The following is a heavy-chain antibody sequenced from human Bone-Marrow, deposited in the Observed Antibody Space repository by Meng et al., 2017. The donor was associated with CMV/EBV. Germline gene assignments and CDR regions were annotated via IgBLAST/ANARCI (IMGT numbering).Heavy chain of an antibody. J-gene: IGHJ5*02. V-gene: IGHV4-39*07. CDR2: FYYSGTT. Sequence: GTLTLTCTVSGCSISSSSYHWGWIRQRPGGGLEWIGSFYYSGTTYYNPSLKSRVTITVDASKNQFSLRLSSVTAADTGVYYCARDLGMRRYNLNPEGWFDPWGQGTLVTVSS. CDR3: ARDLGMRRYNLNPEGWFDP. D-gene: IGHD1-20*01. CDR1: GCSISSSSYH.